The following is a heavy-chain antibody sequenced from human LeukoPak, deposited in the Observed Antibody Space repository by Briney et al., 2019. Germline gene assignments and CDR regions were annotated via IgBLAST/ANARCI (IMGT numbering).Heavy chain of an antibody. CDR2: IYYSGNT. CDR3: ARGYGDDYFDY. Sequence: SETLSLTCTVSGGSISGYYWVWIRQPPGKGLEWIGYIYYSGNTNYNPSLKSRVTISVDTSKNQFSLKLSSVTAADTAVYYCARGYGDDYFDYWGQGTLVTVSS. J-gene: IGHJ4*02. CDR1: GGSISGYY. V-gene: IGHV4-59*01. D-gene: IGHD4-17*01.